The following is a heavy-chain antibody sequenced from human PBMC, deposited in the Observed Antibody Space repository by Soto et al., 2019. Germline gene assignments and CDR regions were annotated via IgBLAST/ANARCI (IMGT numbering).Heavy chain of an antibody. Sequence: QVPLVQSEAEVKKPGASVKVSCKASGYTFTSYAMHWVRQAPGQRLEWMGWINAGNGNTKYSQKFQGRVTITRDTSASTAYMELSSLRSEDTAVYYCARVGAYYYDSSGYSDAFDIWGQGTMVTVSS. J-gene: IGHJ3*02. CDR3: ARVGAYYYDSSGYSDAFDI. D-gene: IGHD3-22*01. CDR2: INAGNGNT. CDR1: GYTFTSYA. V-gene: IGHV1-3*01.